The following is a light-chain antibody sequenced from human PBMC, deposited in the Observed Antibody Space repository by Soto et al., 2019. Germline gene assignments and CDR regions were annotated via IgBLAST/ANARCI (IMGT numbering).Light chain of an antibody. CDR3: QQYNSYSWT. J-gene: IGKJ1*01. V-gene: IGKV1-5*03. Sequence: DIQVTQSPATLSASVGCXXSITFRASQSISSWLAWYQQKPGKAPKLLIYKASSLESGVPSRFSGSGSGTEFTLTISSLQPDDFATYYCQQYNSYSWTFGQGTKVDI. CDR2: KAS. CDR1: QSISSW.